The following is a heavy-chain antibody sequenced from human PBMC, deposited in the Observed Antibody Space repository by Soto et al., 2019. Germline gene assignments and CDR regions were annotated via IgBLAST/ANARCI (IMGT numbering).Heavy chain of an antibody. CDR1: GGSINTFY. V-gene: IGHV4-4*07. J-gene: IGHJ4*02. Sequence: PSLTCTVSGGSINTFYWSWVRQPAGKGMEWIGRIFSSGSTSFNPSLESRVAMSVDTSKNHFSLNLSSVTAPDMAVYYCAREGSYSAYNVAHGIQLWSFDFWGQGAMVTVSS. CDR2: IFSSGST. D-gene: IGHD5-18*01. CDR3: AREGSYSAYNVAHGIQLWSFDF.